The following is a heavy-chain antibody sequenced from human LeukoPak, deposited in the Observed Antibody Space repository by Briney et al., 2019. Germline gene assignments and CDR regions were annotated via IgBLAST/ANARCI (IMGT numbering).Heavy chain of an antibody. Sequence: SQTLSLTCTVSGGSISSGSYYWSWIRQPAGKGLEWIGRIYTSGSTNYNPSLKSRVTISVDTSKNQFSLKLSSVTAADTAVYYCASSKRGYSGYAGYSDYWGQGTLVTVSS. CDR2: IYTSGST. CDR3: ASSKRGYSGYAGYSDY. CDR1: GGSISSGSYY. V-gene: IGHV4-61*02. J-gene: IGHJ4*02. D-gene: IGHD5-12*01.